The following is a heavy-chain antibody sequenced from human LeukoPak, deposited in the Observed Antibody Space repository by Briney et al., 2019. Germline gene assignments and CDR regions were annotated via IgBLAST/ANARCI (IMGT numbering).Heavy chain of an antibody. CDR3: ARGFYRKSGFDP. Sequence: ASVKVSCKASGYTFTSYDINWVRQATGQGLEWMGWMNPNSGNAGYAQKFQGRVTMTRNTSISTAYMELSSLRSEDTAVYYCARGFYRKSGFDPWGQGTLVTVSS. J-gene: IGHJ5*02. CDR2: MNPNSGNA. CDR1: GYTFTSYD. D-gene: IGHD3-16*02. V-gene: IGHV1-8*01.